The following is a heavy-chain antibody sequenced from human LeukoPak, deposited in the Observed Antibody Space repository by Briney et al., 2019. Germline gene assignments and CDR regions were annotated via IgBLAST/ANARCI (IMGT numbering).Heavy chain of an antibody. CDR2: ISAYNGNT. CDR3: AREASWYGSGSYQYYCYYMDV. Sequence: ASVKVSCKASGYTFTSYGISWVRQAPGQGLEWMGWISAYNGNTNYAQKLQGRVTMTTDTSTSTAYMELRSLRSDDTAVYYCAREASWYGSGSYQYYCYYMDVWGKGTTVTVSS. D-gene: IGHD3-10*01. V-gene: IGHV1-18*01. J-gene: IGHJ6*03. CDR1: GYTFTSYG.